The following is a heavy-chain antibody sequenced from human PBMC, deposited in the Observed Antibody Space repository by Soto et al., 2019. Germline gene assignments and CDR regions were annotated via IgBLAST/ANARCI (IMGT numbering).Heavy chain of an antibody. J-gene: IGHJ4*02. D-gene: IGHD3-16*01. CDR1: GFTFSSYW. CDR2: INSDGSSI. V-gene: IGHV3-74*01. Sequence: PGGSLRLSCAASGFTFSSYWMHWVRQAPGKGLVWVSRINSDGSSIRYADSVKGRFTISRDNAKNTLYLQMNNLRADDTAVYYCATSISVGGGGWGQGTLVTVS. CDR3: ATSISVGGGG.